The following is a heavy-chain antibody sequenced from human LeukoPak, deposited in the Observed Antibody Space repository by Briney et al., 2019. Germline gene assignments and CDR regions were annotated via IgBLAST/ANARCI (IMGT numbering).Heavy chain of an antibody. J-gene: IGHJ6*03. CDR2: IYTSGST. Sequence: SETLSLTCTVSGGSISSGSYYWSWIRQPAGKGLEWIGRIYTSGSTNYNPSLKSRVTISVDTSKNQFSLKLSSVTAADTAVYYCARERTMLLEWLLITHYYYMDVWGKGTTVTVSS. V-gene: IGHV4-61*02. D-gene: IGHD3-3*01. CDR3: ARERTMLLEWLLITHYYYMDV. CDR1: GGSISSGSYY.